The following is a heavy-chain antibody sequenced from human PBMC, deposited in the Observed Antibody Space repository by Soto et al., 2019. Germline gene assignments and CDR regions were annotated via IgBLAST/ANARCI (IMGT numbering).Heavy chain of an antibody. V-gene: IGHV4-30-4*01. CDR1: GGSISSGDYY. CDR2: IYYSGST. CDR3: ARDRYYYDSSGYYPVRVFDY. Sequence: QVQLQESGPGLVKPSQTLSLTCTVSGGSISSGDYYWSWIRQPPGKGLEWIGYIYYSGSTYYNPSLKSRVTISVDTSKIQFSLKLSSVTAADTAVYYCARDRYYYDSSGYYPVRVFDYWGQGTLVTVSS. J-gene: IGHJ4*02. D-gene: IGHD3-22*01.